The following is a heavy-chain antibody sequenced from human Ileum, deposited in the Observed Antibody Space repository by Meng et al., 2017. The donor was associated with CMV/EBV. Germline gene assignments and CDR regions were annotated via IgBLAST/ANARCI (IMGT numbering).Heavy chain of an antibody. CDR2: IKGDGITT. V-gene: IGHV3-74*01. D-gene: IGHD2-15*01. CDR3: GRDLHVVACDH. CDR1: GFTFSHYW. J-gene: IGHJ5*02. Sequence: SCAASGFTFSHYWMHWARHAPGKGLVWVARIKGDGITTNYADSVKGRFTISRDNAKDTVYLQINSLTTEDTAVYFCGRDLHVVACDHWGQGTLVTVSS.